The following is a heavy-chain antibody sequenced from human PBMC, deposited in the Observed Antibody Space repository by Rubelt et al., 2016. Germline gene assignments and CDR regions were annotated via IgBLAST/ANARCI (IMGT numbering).Heavy chain of an antibody. J-gene: IGHJ4*02. V-gene: IGHV4-34*11. Sequence: QVQLQQWGAGLLKPSETLSLTCAVYGGSFSGYYWSWIRQPPGKGLEWIGYIYYSGSTNYNPSLKSRVTMSVDTSKNQFSLKVTSVTAADTAVYFCARVRTSSWYHYFDYWGQGTLVTVSS. CDR2: IYYSGST. CDR1: GGSFSGYY. CDR3: ARVRTSSWYHYFDY. D-gene: IGHD6-13*01.